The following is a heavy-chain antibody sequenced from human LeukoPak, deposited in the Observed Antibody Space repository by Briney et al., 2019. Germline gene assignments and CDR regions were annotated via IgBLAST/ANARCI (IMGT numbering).Heavy chain of an antibody. CDR2: ISSSGSMI. Sequence: AGSLRLSCAATGCNFSDYYKTWIRQAPGQGLDWISSISSSGSMIYYADSVKGRFTISRDNAKNSLYLQMNSLRAEDTAVFYCARVVPLINSFDYWGRGTLVTVSS. V-gene: IGHV3-11*01. D-gene: IGHD3-10*01. CDR3: ARVVPLINSFDY. J-gene: IGHJ4*02. CDR1: GCNFSDYY.